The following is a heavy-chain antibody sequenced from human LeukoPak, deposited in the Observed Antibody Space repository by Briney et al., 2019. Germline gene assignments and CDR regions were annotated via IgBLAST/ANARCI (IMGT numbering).Heavy chain of an antibody. J-gene: IGHJ4*02. D-gene: IGHD3-9*01. CDR3: ARLGSTGQPIRYYFDY. CDR1: GYTFTGYY. CDR2: INPSGGST. V-gene: IGHV1-46*01. Sequence: ASVKVSCKASGYTFTGYYMHWVRQAPGQGLEWMGIINPSGGSTSYAQKFQGRVTMTRDMSTSTVYMELSSLRSEDTAVYYCARLGSTGQPIRYYFDYWGQGTLVTVSS.